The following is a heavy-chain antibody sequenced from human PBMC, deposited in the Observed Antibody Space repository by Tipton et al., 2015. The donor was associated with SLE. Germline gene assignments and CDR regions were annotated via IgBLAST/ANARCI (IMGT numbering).Heavy chain of an antibody. CDR1: GGSFSGYY. CDR2: INHSGST. D-gene: IGHD5/OR15-5a*01. Sequence: TLSLTCAVYGGSFSGYYWSWIRQPPGKGLEWIGEINHSGSTNYNPSRKGRVTISVDTSKNQFSLKLSSVNAADTAVYYCARGPLLDLWGRGTLVPVSS. J-gene: IGHJ2*01. V-gene: IGHV4-34*01. CDR3: ARGPLLDL.